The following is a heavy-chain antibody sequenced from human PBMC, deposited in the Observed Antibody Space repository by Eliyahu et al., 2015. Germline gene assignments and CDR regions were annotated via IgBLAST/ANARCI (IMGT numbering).Heavy chain of an antibody. Sequence: QVQLVQSGAEVKKPGASVKVSCKASGYTFTGYYMHWVRQAPGQGLEWMGWINPNSGGTNYAQKFQGRVTMTRDTSISTAYMELSRLRSDDTAVYYCARSPVPAANTHYYYYGMDVWGQGTTVTVSS. V-gene: IGHV1-2*02. CDR2: INPNSGGT. J-gene: IGHJ6*02. CDR3: ARSPVPAANTHYYYYGMDV. D-gene: IGHD2-2*01. CDR1: GYTFTGYY.